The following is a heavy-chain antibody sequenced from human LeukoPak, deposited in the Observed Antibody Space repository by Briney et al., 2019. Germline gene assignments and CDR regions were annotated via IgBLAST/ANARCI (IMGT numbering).Heavy chain of an antibody. V-gene: IGHV5-51*01. CDR2: IYPGDSRT. D-gene: IGHD1-14*01. J-gene: IGHJ5*02. CDR3: ACRDLTTTWSYP. Sequence: GESLKISCKGIGYSFATYWIGWVRQLPGKGMEWMGVIYPGDSRTRYNPSFEGQVTISVDKSINTAYLQWVSLKASDSAMYYCACRDLTTTWSYPWGLGTLVTVSS. CDR1: GYSFATYW.